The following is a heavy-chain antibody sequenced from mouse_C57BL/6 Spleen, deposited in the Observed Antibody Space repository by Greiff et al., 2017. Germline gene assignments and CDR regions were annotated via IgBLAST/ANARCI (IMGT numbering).Heavy chain of an antibody. CDR1: GFTFSDYY. Sequence: EVKLVESGGGLVQPGGSLKLSCAASGFTFSDYYMYWVRQTPEKRLEWVAYISNGGGSTYYPATVKGRFTISRDNAKNTLYLQMSRLKSEDTAMYYCARRAYYKNPYAMDYWGQGTSVTVSS. J-gene: IGHJ4*01. CDR2: ISNGGGST. CDR3: ARRAYYKNPYAMDY. V-gene: IGHV5-12*01. D-gene: IGHD2-12*01.